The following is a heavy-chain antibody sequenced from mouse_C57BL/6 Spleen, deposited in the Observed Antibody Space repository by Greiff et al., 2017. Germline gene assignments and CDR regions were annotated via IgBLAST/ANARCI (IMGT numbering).Heavy chain of an antibody. CDR2: IYPGNSDT. J-gene: IGHJ4*01. CDR3: TPNWDDYAMDY. D-gene: IGHD4-1*01. Sequence: EVQLQQSGTVLARPGASVKMSCKTSGYTFTSYWMHWVKQRPGQGLEWIGAIYPGNSDTSYNQKFKGKAKQTAVTSASTASMELSSLTNEDSAVYYCTPNWDDYAMDYWGQGTSVTVSS. CDR1: GYTFTSYW. V-gene: IGHV1-5*01.